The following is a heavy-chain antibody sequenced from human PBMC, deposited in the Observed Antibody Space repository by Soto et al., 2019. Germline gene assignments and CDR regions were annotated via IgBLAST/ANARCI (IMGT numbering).Heavy chain of an antibody. V-gene: IGHV3-30-3*01. CDR2: ISYDGSNK. CDR3: ARVMAVYRGSGSRPLPYYYYGMDV. Sequence: PGGSLRLSCAASGFTFSSYAMHWVRQAPGKGLEWVAVISYDGSNKYYADSVKVRFTISRDNSKNTLYLQMNSLGAEDTAVYYCARVMAVYRGSGSRPLPYYYYGMDVWGQGTTVTVSS. J-gene: IGHJ6*02. D-gene: IGHD3-10*01. CDR1: GFTFSSYA.